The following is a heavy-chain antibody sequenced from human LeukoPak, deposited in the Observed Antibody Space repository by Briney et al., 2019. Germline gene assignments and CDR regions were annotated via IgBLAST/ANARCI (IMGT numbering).Heavy chain of an antibody. Sequence: GGSLRLSCAASGFTFSSYAMSWVRQAPGKGLEWVSAISGSGGSTYYADSVKGRFTISRDNSKNTLYLQMNSLRAEDTAVYYCTTDLWYYDFWSGYSDDAFDIWGQGTMVTVSS. V-gene: IGHV3-23*01. CDR2: ISGSGGST. CDR1: GFTFSSYA. D-gene: IGHD3-3*01. J-gene: IGHJ3*02. CDR3: TTDLWYYDFWSGYSDDAFDI.